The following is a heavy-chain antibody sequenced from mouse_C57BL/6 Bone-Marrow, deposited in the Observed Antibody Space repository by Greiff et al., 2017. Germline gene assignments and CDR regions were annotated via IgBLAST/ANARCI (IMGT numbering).Heavy chain of an antibody. Sequence: QVQLQQSGAELARPGASVKLSCKASGYTLTSYGISWVKQRTGQGLEWIGEIYPRSGNTNYNEKFKGKATLTADKSSSTAYMELRSLTSEDSAVYFCARVRSTMISYYFDYWGQGTTLTVSS. CDR3: ARVRSTMISYYFDY. V-gene: IGHV1-81*01. CDR2: IYPRSGNT. J-gene: IGHJ2*01. CDR1: GYTLTSYG. D-gene: IGHD2-4*01.